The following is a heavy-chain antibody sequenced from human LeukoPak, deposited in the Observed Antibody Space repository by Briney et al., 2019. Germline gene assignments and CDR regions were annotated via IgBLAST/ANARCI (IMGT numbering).Heavy chain of an antibody. CDR2: IYYSGST. J-gene: IGHJ4*02. CDR3: ARGWRY. CDR1: GGSVSSGSYY. D-gene: IGHD6-13*01. V-gene: IGHV4-61*01. Sequence: SETLSLTCTVSGGSVSSGSYYWSWIRQPPGKGLEWIGYIYYSGSTNYNPSLKSRVTISVDTSKNQFSLKLSSVTAADTAVYYCARGWRYWGQGTLVTVSS.